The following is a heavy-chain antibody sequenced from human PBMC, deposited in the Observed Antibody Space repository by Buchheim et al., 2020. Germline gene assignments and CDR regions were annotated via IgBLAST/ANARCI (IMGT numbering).Heavy chain of an antibody. CDR3: ARSNLGELSPNDY. V-gene: IGHV3-33*01. CDR1: GFTFSSYC. D-gene: IGHD3-16*02. CDR2: ICYDGSNK. J-gene: IGHJ4*02. Sequence: QVQLVESGGGVVQPGRSLRLSCAASGFTFSSYCMHWVRQAPGKGLVWVSGICYDGSNKYYADSVKGRFTISRDNSKNTLYLKMNSLRAEDRAVYYCARSNLGELSPNDYRGQGALVTVSS.